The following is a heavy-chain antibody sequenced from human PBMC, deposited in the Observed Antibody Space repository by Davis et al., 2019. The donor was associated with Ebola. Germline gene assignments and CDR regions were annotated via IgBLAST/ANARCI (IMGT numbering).Heavy chain of an antibody. CDR1: GYTFTNYG. V-gene: IGHV1-18*04. CDR3: AREGPREYQLLLPFSWFDP. CDR2: INPHNGNT. J-gene: IGHJ5*02. Sequence: AASVKVSCKASGYTFTNYGITWVRQAPGQGLEWMGWINPHNGNTNYAQKLQGRVTMTTDTSTSTAYMELRSLRSDDTAVYYCAREGPREYQLLLPFSWFDPWGQGTLVTVSS. D-gene: IGHD2-2*01.